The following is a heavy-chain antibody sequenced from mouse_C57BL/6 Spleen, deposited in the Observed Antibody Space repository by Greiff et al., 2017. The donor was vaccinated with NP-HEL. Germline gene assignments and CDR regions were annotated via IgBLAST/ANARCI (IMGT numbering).Heavy chain of an antibody. D-gene: IGHD1-1*01. Sequence: VQLQQSGPELVKPGASVTMSCKASGYTFPDYNMHWVKQSHGKSLEWIGYINPNNGGTSYNQKFKGKATLTVNKSSSTAYMELRSLTSEDSAVYYCATVYYGSSSYYFDYWGQGTTLTVSS. V-gene: IGHV1-22*01. CDR1: GYTFPDYN. J-gene: IGHJ2*01. CDR3: ATVYYGSSSYYFDY. CDR2: INPNNGGT.